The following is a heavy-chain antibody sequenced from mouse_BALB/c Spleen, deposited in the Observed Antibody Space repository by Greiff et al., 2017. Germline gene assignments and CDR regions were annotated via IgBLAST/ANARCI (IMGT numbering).Heavy chain of an antibody. CDR1: GYAFTNYL. CDR2: INPGSGGT. CDR3: ARRDDYYAMDY. J-gene: IGHJ4*01. Sequence: QVQLQQSGAELVRPGTSVKVSCKASGYAFTNYLIEWVKQRPGQGLEWIGVINPGSGGTNYNEKFKGKATLTADKSSSTAYMQLSSLTSDDSAVYFCARRDDYYAMDYWGQGTSVTVSS. V-gene: IGHV1-54*01.